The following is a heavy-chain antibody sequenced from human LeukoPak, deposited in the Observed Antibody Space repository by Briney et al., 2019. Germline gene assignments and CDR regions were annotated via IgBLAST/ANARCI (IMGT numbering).Heavy chain of an antibody. D-gene: IGHD1-26*01. CDR2: ISAYNGNT. Sequence: ASVKVSCKASGYTFTSYGISWVRQAPGQGLEWMGWISAYNGNTNYAQKLQGRVTMTTDTSTSTAYMELRSLRSDDTAVYYCARDMRGIDDGNWFDPWGQGTLVTVSS. CDR3: ARDMRGIDDGNWFDP. J-gene: IGHJ5*02. CDR1: GYTFTSYG. V-gene: IGHV1-18*01.